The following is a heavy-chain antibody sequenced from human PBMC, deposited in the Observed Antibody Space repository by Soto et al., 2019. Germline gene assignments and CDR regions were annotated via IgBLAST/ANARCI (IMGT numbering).Heavy chain of an antibody. D-gene: IGHD3-16*02. J-gene: IGHJ6*02. CDR1: GYTFTSYG. CDR3: ARTGTFGVVIISYYSYGMDV. V-gene: IGHV1-18*01. CDR2: ISAYNGNT. Sequence: ASVKVSCKASGYTFTSYGISWVRQAPGQGLEWMGWISAYNGNTNSAQKLQGRVTMTTDTSTSTAYMELRSLRSDDTAVYYCARTGTFGVVIISYYSYGMDVWCQGYSVTVSS.